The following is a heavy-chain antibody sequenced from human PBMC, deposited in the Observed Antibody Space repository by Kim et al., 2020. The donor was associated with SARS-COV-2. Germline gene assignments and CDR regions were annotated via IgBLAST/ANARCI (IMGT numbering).Heavy chain of an antibody. V-gene: IGHV3-53*01. CDR1: GFTVSSDY. Sequence: GGSLRLSCAASGFTVSSDYMSWVRQAPGKGLEWVSLIYSGGFAYADSVKGRFTISRDNSKNTLYLQMIRLSVEDTAVYYCVRSPFGWGYFQNWGPGTLGT. J-gene: IGHJ1*01. CDR3: VRSPFGWGYFQN. CDR2: IYSGGFA. D-gene: IGHD3-10*01.